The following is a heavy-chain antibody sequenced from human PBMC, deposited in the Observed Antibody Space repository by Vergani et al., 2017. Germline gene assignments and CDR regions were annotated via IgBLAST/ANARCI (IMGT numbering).Heavy chain of an antibody. D-gene: IGHD6-6*01. Sequence: EVQLVESGGGLVKPGGSLRLSCAASGFTFSSYSMNWVRQAPGTGLVWVSSISSSSSYIYYADSVKGRFTISSYNAQNSLYMQMNSLGAEDTSVYYCARRDSRQDTYSISPTWFDPWGQGTLVTVSS. CDR2: ISSSSSYI. CDR3: ARRDSRQDTYSISPTWFDP. V-gene: IGHV3-21*01. J-gene: IGHJ5*02. CDR1: GFTFSSYS.